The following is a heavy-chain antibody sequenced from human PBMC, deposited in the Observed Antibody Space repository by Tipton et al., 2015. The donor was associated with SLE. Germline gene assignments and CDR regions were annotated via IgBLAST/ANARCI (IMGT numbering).Heavy chain of an antibody. CDR1: GGSITSGGYY. D-gene: IGHD5-24*01. CDR2: IFYSGNT. Sequence: TLSLTCSVSGGSITSGGYYWTWIRQPPGKGLEWIGNIFYSGNTYYNPSLKSRVTISLDRSKNQFSLNVRSVTAADTAVYYCAKEGDGYNNFGYWGQGTLVTVSS. V-gene: IGHV4-31*03. J-gene: IGHJ4*02. CDR3: AKEGDGYNNFGY.